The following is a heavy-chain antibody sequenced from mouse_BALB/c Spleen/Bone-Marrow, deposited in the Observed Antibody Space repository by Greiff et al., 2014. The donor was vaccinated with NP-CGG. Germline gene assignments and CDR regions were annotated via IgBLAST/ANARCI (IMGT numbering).Heavy chain of an antibody. V-gene: IGHV7-3*02. Sequence: EVQLQQSGGGLVQPGGSLRLSCATSGFTFTDYYMNWVRQPPGKALEWLGFIRNKANGYTAEYSASVEGRFTISRDNSQNILYLQMNTLRAEDSATYYCARDKGRVFFDYWGQGTTLTVSS. CDR2: IRNKANGYTA. CDR3: ARDKGRVFFDY. CDR1: GFTFTDYY. J-gene: IGHJ2*01.